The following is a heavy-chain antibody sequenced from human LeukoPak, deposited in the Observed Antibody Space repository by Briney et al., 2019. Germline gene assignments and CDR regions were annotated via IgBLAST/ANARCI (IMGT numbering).Heavy chain of an antibody. Sequence: GGSLRLSCTASGYTFSRYSINWIRLAPGKGLEWVADIRQDGSDEHYVASVKGRFTISRDSTSLFLQMNSLRAEDTAVYYCAGGQGWHFDLWGRGTLITVSS. CDR1: GYTFSRYS. D-gene: IGHD2-15*01. J-gene: IGHJ2*01. V-gene: IGHV3-7*01. CDR2: IRQDGSDE. CDR3: AGGQGWHFDL.